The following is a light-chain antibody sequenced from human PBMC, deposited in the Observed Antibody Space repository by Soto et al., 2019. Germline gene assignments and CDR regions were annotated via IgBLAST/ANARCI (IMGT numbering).Light chain of an antibody. CDR3: SLYTGSSTLV. J-gene: IGLJ3*02. CDR1: STDDDVYNR. CDR2: DVR. Sequence: QSALTQLPSVSGSPGQSVAISCTGTSTDDDVYNRVSWHQQTPGTAPKLMIYDVRTRPPGVPDRFSGSRSGNTASLTISGLQAEDEADYFCSLYTGSSTLVFGGGTQLTVL. V-gene: IGLV2-18*01.